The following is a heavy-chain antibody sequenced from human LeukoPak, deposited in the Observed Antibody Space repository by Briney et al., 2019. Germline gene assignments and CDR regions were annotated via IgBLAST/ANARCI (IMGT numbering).Heavy chain of an antibody. CDR1: GYTFTGYY. CDR2: ISAYNGNT. V-gene: IGHV1-18*04. J-gene: IGHJ4*02. Sequence: ASVKVSCKASGYTFTGYYMHWVRQAPGQGLEWMGWISAYNGNTNYAQKLQGRVTMTTDTSTSTAYMELRSLRSDDTAVYYCARDNIAAAGEPYFDYWGQGTLVTVSS. D-gene: IGHD6-13*01. CDR3: ARDNIAAAGEPYFDY.